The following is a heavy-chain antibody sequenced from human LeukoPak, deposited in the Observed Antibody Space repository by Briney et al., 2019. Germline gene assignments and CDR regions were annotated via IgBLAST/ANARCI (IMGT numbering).Heavy chain of an antibody. CDR3: ARGPGSWYSVWFDP. Sequence: SETLSLTCTVSGGSISSYYWSWIRQPPGKGLEWIGYIYHSGSTNYNPSLKSRVTISVDTSKNQFSLKLSSVTAADTAVYYCARGPGSWYSVWFDPWGQGTLVTVSS. J-gene: IGHJ5*02. V-gene: IGHV4-59*01. D-gene: IGHD6-13*01. CDR2: IYHSGST. CDR1: GGSISSYY.